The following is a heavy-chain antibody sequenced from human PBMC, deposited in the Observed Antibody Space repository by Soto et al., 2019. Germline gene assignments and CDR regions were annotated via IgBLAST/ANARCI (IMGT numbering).Heavy chain of an antibody. V-gene: IGHV1-69*13. CDR2: IIPIFGTA. Sequence: ASVKVSCKASGGTFSSYAISWGRQAPGRGLEWMGGIIPIFGTANYAQKFQGRVTITADESTSTAYMELSSLRSEDTAVYYCARARITMIVVAISYYYYGMDVWGQGTTVTVSS. D-gene: IGHD3-22*01. CDR1: GGTFSSYA. J-gene: IGHJ6*02. CDR3: ARARITMIVVAISYYYYGMDV.